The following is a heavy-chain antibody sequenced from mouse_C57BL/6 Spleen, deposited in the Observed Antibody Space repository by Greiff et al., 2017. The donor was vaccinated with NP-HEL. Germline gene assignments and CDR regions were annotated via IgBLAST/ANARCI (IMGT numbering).Heavy chain of an antibody. CDR3: ARGSTTVVVVDY. Sequence: ESGPGLVKPSQSLSLTCSVPGYSITSGYYWNWIRQFPGNQLEWMGCISYDGSNNYNPSLKNRISITRDTSKNKFFLKLNSVTTEDTSTYYCARGSTTVVVVDYWGQGTTLAVSS. V-gene: IGHV3-6*01. CDR1: GYSITSGYY. J-gene: IGHJ2*01. D-gene: IGHD1-1*01. CDR2: ISYDGSN.